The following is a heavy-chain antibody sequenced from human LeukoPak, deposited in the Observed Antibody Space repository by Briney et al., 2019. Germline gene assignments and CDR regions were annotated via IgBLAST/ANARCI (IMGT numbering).Heavy chain of an antibody. CDR2: VKADGSDK. V-gene: IGHV3-7*05. Sequence: GGSLRLSCAASGFTFSTSWMSWLRQAPGKGLEWVANVKADGSDKYYVGSVKGRFTVSRDNAKSSLYLQMNSLRAEDTAVYYCATSRHNSFDPWGQGTLVTVSS. J-gene: IGHJ5*02. CDR1: GFTFSTSW. D-gene: IGHD1-1*01. CDR3: ATSRHNSFDP.